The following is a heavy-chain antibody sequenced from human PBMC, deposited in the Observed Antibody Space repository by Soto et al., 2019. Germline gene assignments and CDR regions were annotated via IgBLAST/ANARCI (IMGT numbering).Heavy chain of an antibody. CDR3: ARHLAAAGQGLWFDP. CDR1: GGSISSSSYY. D-gene: IGHD6-13*01. J-gene: IGHJ5*02. CDR2: IYYSGST. Sequence: QLQLQESGPGLVKPSETLSLTCTVSGGSISSSSYYWGWIRQPPGKGLEWIGSIYYSGSTYYNPSLKSRVTISVDTSKNQFSLKLSSVTAADTAVYYCARHLAAAGQGLWFDPWGQGTLVTVSS. V-gene: IGHV4-39*01.